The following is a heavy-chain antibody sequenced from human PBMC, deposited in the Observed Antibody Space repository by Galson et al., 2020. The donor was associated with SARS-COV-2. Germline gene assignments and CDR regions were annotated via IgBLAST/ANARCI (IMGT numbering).Heavy chain of an antibody. CDR2: INWNGGST. V-gene: IGHV3-20*01. CDR3: ATSPSPTYCSSTSCDYGMDV. CDR1: GFTFDDYG. D-gene: IGHD2-2*01. Sequence: GGSLRLSCAASGFTFDDYGMSWVRQAPGKGLEWVSGINWNGGSTGYADSVKGRFTISRDNAKNSLYLQMNSLRAEDTALYHCATSPSPTYCSSTSCDYGMDVWGQGTTVTVSS. J-gene: IGHJ6*02.